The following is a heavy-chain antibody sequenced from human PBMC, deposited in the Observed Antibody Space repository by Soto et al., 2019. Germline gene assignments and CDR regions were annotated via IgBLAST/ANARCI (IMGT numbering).Heavy chain of an antibody. J-gene: IGHJ5*02. Sequence: SETLSLTCTVSGGSISSYYWSWIRQPPGKGLEWIGYIYYSGSTNYNPSLKSRVTISVDTSKNHFSLKLSSVTAADTAVYYCARASYYYDRSGAYNWFDPWGQGTLVTVSS. D-gene: IGHD3-22*01. CDR2: IYYSGST. CDR1: GGSISSYY. CDR3: ARASYYYDRSGAYNWFDP. V-gene: IGHV4-59*01.